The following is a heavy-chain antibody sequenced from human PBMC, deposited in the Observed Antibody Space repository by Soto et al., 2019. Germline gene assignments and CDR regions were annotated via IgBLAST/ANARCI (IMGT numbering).Heavy chain of an antibody. Sequence: ASVKVSCKAPGYTFSKYYMHWVRQAPGQGLEWMGWINPNSGGTNIAQKFQGRVTMTRDTSISTAYMDLSRLISDDTAVYYCAKNLLVTLPDGFDVWGQGTMVTVSS. V-gene: IGHV1-2*02. CDR3: AKNLLVTLPDGFDV. CDR1: GYTFSKYY. J-gene: IGHJ3*01. CDR2: INPNSGGT. D-gene: IGHD3-10*01.